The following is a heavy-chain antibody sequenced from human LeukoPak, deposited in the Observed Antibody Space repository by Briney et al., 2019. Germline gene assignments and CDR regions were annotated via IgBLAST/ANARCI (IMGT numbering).Heavy chain of an antibody. CDR2: IYTSGST. Sequence: SETLSLTCTVSGGSIRSYYWNWIRQPAGKGLEYIGRIYTSGSTNYNPSLKSRVTTSVDTSKNQFSLKLSSVTAADTAVYYCVGGTYYGGDYWGQGTLVTVSS. V-gene: IGHV4-4*07. CDR3: VGGTYYGGDY. D-gene: IGHD1-26*01. J-gene: IGHJ4*02. CDR1: GGSIRSYY.